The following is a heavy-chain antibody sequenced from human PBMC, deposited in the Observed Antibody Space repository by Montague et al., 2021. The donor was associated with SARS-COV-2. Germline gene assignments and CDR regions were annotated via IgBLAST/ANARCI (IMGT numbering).Heavy chain of an antibody. D-gene: IGHD1-26*01. V-gene: IGHV3-30-3*01. Sequence: SLRLSCSASGFPFSSYAMHWVRQAPGKGLEWVAVISYDGSNKYYADSVKGRFTISRDNSKNTLYLQMNSLRAEDTAVYYCARPRSGSYFSYFDYWGQGTLVTVSS. CDR1: GFPFSSYA. J-gene: IGHJ4*02. CDR2: ISYDGSNK. CDR3: ARPRSGSYFSYFDY.